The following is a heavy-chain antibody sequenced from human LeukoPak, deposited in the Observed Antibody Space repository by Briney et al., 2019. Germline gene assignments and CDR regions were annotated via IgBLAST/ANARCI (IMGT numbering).Heavy chain of an antibody. CDR1: GGSIRSTSYY. Sequence: SETLSLSCTVSGGSIRSTSYYWGWIRQPPGKELEWFGSLYYSGSTYYNPSLKSRVTISVDTSKNQFSLKLNSVTSADTAVYYCARGLVVRGDDAFDIWGQGTVVTVSS. CDR2: LYYSGST. D-gene: IGHD3-10*01. J-gene: IGHJ3*02. V-gene: IGHV4-39*01. CDR3: ARGLVVRGDDAFDI.